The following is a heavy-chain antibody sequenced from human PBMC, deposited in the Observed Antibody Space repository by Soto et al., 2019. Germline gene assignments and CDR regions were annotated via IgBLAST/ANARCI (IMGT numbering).Heavy chain of an antibody. CDR1: GGSISSGGYY. D-gene: IGHD3-9*01. CDR3: ARGRYDILTGYSLADFDY. Sequence: SSETLSLTCTVSGGSISSGGYYWSWIRQHPGKGLEWIGYIYYSGSTYYKPSLKSRDNISVDTSKEQFSLKLSTVTAADTAVYYCARGRYDILTGYSLADFDYWGQGTLVTSPQ. V-gene: IGHV4-31*03. CDR2: IYYSGST. J-gene: IGHJ4*02.